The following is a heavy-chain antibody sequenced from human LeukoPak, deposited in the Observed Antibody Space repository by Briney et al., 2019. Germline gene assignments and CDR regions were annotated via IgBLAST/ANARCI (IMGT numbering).Heavy chain of an antibody. J-gene: IGHJ3*02. CDR3: TTDPTMIVADDAFDI. CDR1: GFTFSSYS. Sequence: GGSLRLSCAASGFTFSSYSVNWVRQAPGKGLEWVSSISSSSSYIYYADSVKGRFTISRDNAKNSLYLQMNSLKTEDTAVYYCTTDPTMIVADDAFDIWGQGTMVTVSS. D-gene: IGHD3-22*01. V-gene: IGHV3-21*03. CDR2: ISSSSSYI.